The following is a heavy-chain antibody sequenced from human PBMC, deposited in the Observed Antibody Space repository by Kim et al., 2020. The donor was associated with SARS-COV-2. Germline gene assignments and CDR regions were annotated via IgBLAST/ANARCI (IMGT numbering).Heavy chain of an antibody. CDR3: ARGPQYFFDLDS. D-gene: IGHD2-2*01. CDR1: GGSINNYY. Sequence: SETLSLTCTVSGGSINNYYWSWVRQPAGKGLEWIGRIYTSGSTDYDPSFKSRVTMSVDMSKNQFSLKLTSVNAADSAVYYCARGPQYFFDLDSWGQGTLVTVSS. V-gene: IGHV4-4*07. J-gene: IGHJ4*02. CDR2: IYTSGST.